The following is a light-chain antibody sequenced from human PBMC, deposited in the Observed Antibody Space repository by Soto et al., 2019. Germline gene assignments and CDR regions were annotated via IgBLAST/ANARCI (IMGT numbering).Light chain of an antibody. CDR2: DVS. Sequence: QSVLTQPPSVSGSPGQSVAISCTGTSSDVGSSNGVSWYQQPPGTAPKLMIYDVSNRPSGVPDRFSGSKSGNTASLTISGLQAEDEADYYCSSYTSSSTYGFGTGTKATGL. V-gene: IGLV2-18*02. CDR3: SSYTSSSTYG. J-gene: IGLJ1*01. CDR1: SSDVGSSNG.